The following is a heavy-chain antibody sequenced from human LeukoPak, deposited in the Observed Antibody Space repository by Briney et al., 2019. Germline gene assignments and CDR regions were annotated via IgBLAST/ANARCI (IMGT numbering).Heavy chain of an antibody. V-gene: IGHV4-30-2*01. D-gene: IGHD6-19*01. Sequence: SQTLSLTCAVSGGSISSGGYSWSWIRQPPGKGLEWIGYIYHSGSTYYNPSHKSRVTISVDRSKNQFSLKLSSVTAADTAVYYCARPMRSSGWYDSWGQGTLVTVSS. CDR2: IYHSGST. CDR1: GGSISSGGYS. J-gene: IGHJ5*02. CDR3: ARPMRSSGWYDS.